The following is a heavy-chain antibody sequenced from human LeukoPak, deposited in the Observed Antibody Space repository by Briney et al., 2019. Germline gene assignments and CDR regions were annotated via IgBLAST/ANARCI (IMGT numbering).Heavy chain of an antibody. V-gene: IGHV4-4*07. CDR3: ASGRRSRREVDY. J-gene: IGHJ4*02. D-gene: IGHD2-15*01. CDR1: GVSISSYY. Sequence: SETLSLTCTVSGVSISSYYWSWIRQPPGKGLEWIGRIYTSGSTNYNPSLKSRVTMSVDTSKNQFSLKLSSVTAADTAVYYCASGRRSRREVDYWGQGTLVTVSS. CDR2: IYTSGST.